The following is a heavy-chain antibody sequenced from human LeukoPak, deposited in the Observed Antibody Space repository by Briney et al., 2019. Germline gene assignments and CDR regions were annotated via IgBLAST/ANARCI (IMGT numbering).Heavy chain of an antibody. Sequence: SETLSLTSTVSGGSISSYYWSWIRQPPGKGLEWIGYIYYSGSTNYNPSLKSRVTISVDTSKNQFSLKLSSVTAADTAVYYCARDRAGFRRTGNYYYMDVWGKGTTVTVSS. J-gene: IGHJ6*03. CDR3: ARDRAGFRRTGNYYYMDV. D-gene: IGHD6-19*01. CDR2: IYYSGST. CDR1: GGSISSYY. V-gene: IGHV4-59*01.